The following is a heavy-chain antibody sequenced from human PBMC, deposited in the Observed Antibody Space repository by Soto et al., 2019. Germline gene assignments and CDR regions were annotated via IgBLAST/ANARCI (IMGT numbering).Heavy chain of an antibody. D-gene: IGHD6-13*01. J-gene: IGHJ4*02. Sequence: AGGSLRLSCAASGFDFSTYWMSWVRQVPGKGLEWVANIKPDGSEKHYAASVEGRFTISRDNSKNTLYLQMDSLRAEDTAVYYCARDTAAAGNYYFDYWGQGTLVTVSS. V-gene: IGHV3-7*01. CDR1: GFDFSTYW. CDR3: ARDTAAAGNYYFDY. CDR2: IKPDGSEK.